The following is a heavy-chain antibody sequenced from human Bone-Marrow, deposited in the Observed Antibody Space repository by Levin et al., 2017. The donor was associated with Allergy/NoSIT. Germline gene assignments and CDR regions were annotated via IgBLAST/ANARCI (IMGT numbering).Heavy chain of an antibody. CDR2: IGGSGRST. Sequence: SGESLKISCAASGFTFSSYAMSWVRQAPGKGLEWVSGIGGSGRSTYYADSVKGRFTISRDNSKNTLYLQMNSLRAEDTAVFYCAKDYYDTSTYYYYDYWGQGTLVTVSS. D-gene: IGHD3-22*01. CDR3: AKDYYDTSTYYYYDY. J-gene: IGHJ4*02. CDR1: GFTFSSYA. V-gene: IGHV3-23*01.